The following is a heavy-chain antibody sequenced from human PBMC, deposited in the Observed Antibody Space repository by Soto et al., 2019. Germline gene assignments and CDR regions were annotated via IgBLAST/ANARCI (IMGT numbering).Heavy chain of an antibody. CDR3: ARWGTTGGLDV. D-gene: IGHD3-16*01. V-gene: IGHV3-30*19. J-gene: IGHJ1*01. Sequence: QVQLVESGGGVVQPGTSLRVSCVGSGFTFRSYVIHWVRQAPGKGVEWVALTSYDGSDKYYDDSVRGRFTISRDNSRNTVDLQMDSLRLEDTALYYCARWGTTGGLDVWGQGTLVSVS. CDR1: GFTFRSYV. CDR2: TSYDGSDK.